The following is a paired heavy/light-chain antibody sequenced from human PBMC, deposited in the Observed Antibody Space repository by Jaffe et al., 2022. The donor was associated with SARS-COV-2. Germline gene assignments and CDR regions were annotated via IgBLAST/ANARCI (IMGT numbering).Light chain of an antibody. CDR1: QSVSSSH. Sequence: EIVLTQSPGTLSLSPGEKVTLSCRASQSVSSSHFAWYQQKPGQTPRLLIYGASNRATGIPDRFSGSGSGTDFTLSISRLEPEDFAVYYCQQYGTSLTFGGGTKVEIK. CDR2: GAS. CDR3: QQYGTSLT. V-gene: IGKV3-20*01. J-gene: IGKJ4*01.
Heavy chain of an antibody. D-gene: IGHD2-15*01. J-gene: IGHJ4*02. CDR1: GFSFNTYA. V-gene: IGHV3-30*04. Sequence: QVQLVESGGGVVQPGRSLRLSCAASGFSFNTYAMHWARQAPGKGLEWVAAISYDGSNKYYADSVKGRFTISRDNSKSTLYLQMNSLTTEDTAVYYCARDIVMVVVALPAHWGQGTLVTVSS. CDR3: ARDIVMVVVALPAH. CDR2: ISYDGSNK.